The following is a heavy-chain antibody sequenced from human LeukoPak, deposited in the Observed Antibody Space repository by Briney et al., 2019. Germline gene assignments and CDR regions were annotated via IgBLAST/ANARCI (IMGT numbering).Heavy chain of an antibody. CDR3: VKGLRSSGYSLFDY. Sequence: PGGSLRLSCAASGFTFSNYAMNWVRQAPGKGLEWGSALSGSGDSTYYADSVKGRFTISRDNSKNTLYLQMNSLRAEDTAVYYCVKGLRSSGYSLFDYWGQGTLVTVSS. J-gene: IGHJ4*02. CDR1: GFTFSNYA. V-gene: IGHV3-23*01. D-gene: IGHD3-22*01. CDR2: LSGSGDST.